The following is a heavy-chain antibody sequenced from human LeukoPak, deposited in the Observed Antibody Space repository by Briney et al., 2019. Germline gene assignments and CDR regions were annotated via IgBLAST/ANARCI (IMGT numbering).Heavy chain of an antibody. V-gene: IGHV3-30*01. CDR2: ISYDGSNK. CDR3: AREGSTPPPNYGGLDY. CDR1: GFTFSDYY. J-gene: IGHJ4*02. D-gene: IGHD4-23*01. Sequence: GGSLRLSCAASGFTFSDYYMSWVRQAPGKGLEWVAVISYDGSNKYYADSVKGRFTISRDNSKNTLYLQMNSLRAEDTAVYYCAREGSTPPPNYGGLDYWGQGTLVTVSS.